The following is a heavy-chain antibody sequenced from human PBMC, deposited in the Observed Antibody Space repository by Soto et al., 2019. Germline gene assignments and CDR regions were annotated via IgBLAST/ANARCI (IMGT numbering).Heavy chain of an antibody. CDR1: GGTFSSRA. CDR2: IIPVFGRV. V-gene: IGHV1-69*01. D-gene: IGHD3-16*01. Sequence: QVQLVQSGPEVKKTGTSVKVSCKASGGTFSSRAISWVRQAPGQGLEWMGGIIPVFGRVNYAAKFQDRVTLRADESTGTVYMELSSLRSEATALYYCANSRGGTFLGYHGMDIWGQGTTVSVSS. J-gene: IGHJ6*02. CDR3: ANSRGGTFLGYHGMDI.